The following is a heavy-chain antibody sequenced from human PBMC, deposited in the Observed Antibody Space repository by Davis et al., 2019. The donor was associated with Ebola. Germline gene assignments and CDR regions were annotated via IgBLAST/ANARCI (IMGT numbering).Heavy chain of an antibody. J-gene: IGHJ4*02. CDR1: GFTSSGSA. CDR3: TVTTVTTGSDY. V-gene: IGHV3-73*01. CDR2: IRSKANSYAT. Sequence: GGSLRPSCAASGFTSSGSAMHWVRQASGKGLEWVGRIRSKANSYATAYAASVKGRFTISRDDSKNTAYLQMNSLKTEDTAVYYCTVTTVTTGSDYWGQGTLVTVSS. D-gene: IGHD4-11*01.